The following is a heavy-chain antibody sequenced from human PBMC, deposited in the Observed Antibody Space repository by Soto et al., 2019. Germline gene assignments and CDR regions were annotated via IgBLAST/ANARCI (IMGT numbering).Heavy chain of an antibody. Sequence: KPSETLSLTCTVPGGSIRNGDYYWRWIRQTPGKGLEWIGSIYYSGTTHTSTSLKSLVSVSIDTSKTQFSMKLTSVNAADTAVYYSARPTRRQYQWFYYGLDVSCTATTVTVSS. J-gene: IGHJ6*04. CDR3: ARPTRRQYQWFYYGLDV. D-gene: IGHD2-8*01. V-gene: IGHV4-30-4*01. CDR2: IYYSGTT. CDR1: GGSIRNGDYY.